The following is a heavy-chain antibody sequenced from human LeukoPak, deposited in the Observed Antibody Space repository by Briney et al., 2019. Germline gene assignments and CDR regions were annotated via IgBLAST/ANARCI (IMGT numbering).Heavy chain of an antibody. V-gene: IGHV3-21*01. D-gene: IGHD6-13*01. CDR1: GFTFSTYE. J-gene: IGHJ3*02. CDR2: ISSSTTYI. Sequence: GESLRLSCAASGFTFSTYEASWVRQAPGKGLERVASISSSTTYIYYADSLKGRFTISRDDAKTSLYLQMSSLRAEDTAVYYCARGIAASAFDIWGQGTMVTVSS. CDR3: ARGIAASAFDI.